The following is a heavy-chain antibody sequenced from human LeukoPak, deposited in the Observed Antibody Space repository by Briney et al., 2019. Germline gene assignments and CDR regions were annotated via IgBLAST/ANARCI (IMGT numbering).Heavy chain of an antibody. CDR3: ARDREDYYDSSGYCYY. CDR2: ISAYNGNT. Sequence: ASVKVSCKASGYTFTSYGISWVRQAPGQGLEWMGWISAYNGNTNYAQKLQGRVTMTTVTSTSTAYMELRSLRSDDTAVYYCARDREDYYDSSGYCYYWGQGTLVTVSS. J-gene: IGHJ4*02. V-gene: IGHV1-18*01. CDR1: GYTFTSYG. D-gene: IGHD3-22*01.